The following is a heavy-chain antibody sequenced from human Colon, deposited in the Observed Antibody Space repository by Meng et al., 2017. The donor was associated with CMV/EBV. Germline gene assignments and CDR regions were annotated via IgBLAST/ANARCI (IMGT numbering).Heavy chain of an antibody. CDR1: GGPVNTGSSS. CDR2: VFYIGKT. CDR3: ARDVVYPYYFDS. V-gene: IGHV4-61*01. Sequence: TVSGGPVNTGSSSWSWIRQSPGKGLAWIGPVFYIGKTNYNPSLKSRVSMSIDPSKNQFSLRLTSVTPADTALYYCARDVVYPYYFDSWGQGILVTVSS. J-gene: IGHJ4*02. D-gene: IGHD1-14*01.